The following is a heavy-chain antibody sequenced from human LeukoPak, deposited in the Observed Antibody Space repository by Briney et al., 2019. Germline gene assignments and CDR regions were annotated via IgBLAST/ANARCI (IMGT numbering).Heavy chain of an antibody. Sequence: PGGSLRLSCAGSGFTFSSYSMNWVRQAPGKGLEWVSYISSRSSTIYYADSVKGRFTISRDNAKSSLYLQMNSLRAEDTAAYYCARAHDYGDYVGLDNWGQGTLVTVPS. J-gene: IGHJ4*02. V-gene: IGHV3-48*04. CDR3: ARAHDYGDYVGLDN. D-gene: IGHD4-17*01. CDR1: GFTFSSYS. CDR2: ISSRSSTI.